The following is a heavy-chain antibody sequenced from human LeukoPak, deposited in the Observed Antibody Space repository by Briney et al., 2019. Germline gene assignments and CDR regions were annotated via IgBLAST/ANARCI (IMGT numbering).Heavy chain of an antibody. CDR2: IYSGGST. CDR1: GFTVGSNY. V-gene: IGHV3-66*02. Sequence: GGSLRLSCAASGFTVGSNYMNWVRQAPGKGFEWVSSIYSGGSTDYADYVKCRFTISRDSSKNTVYLQMNSLRSDDTAVYICAGNNYASGTFLVYWGQGTLVTVSS. J-gene: IGHJ4*02. D-gene: IGHD3-10*01. CDR3: AGNNYASGTFLVY.